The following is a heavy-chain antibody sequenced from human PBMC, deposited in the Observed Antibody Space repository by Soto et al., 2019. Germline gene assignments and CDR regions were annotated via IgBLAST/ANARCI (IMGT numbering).Heavy chain of an antibody. V-gene: IGHV5-51*01. J-gene: IGHJ3*01. Sequence: GESLKISCKASGYSFNSYWIGWVRQMPGKGLEWMGILYPADSDARYSPSFQGQVTISADKSLTTTYLQWSSLKASDTAIYYCARPHTYYYDSSGSLHDAFHVSGPGTLVSVSS. CDR1: GYSFNSYW. CDR3: ARPHTYYYDSSGSLHDAFHV. CDR2: LYPADSDA. D-gene: IGHD3-22*01.